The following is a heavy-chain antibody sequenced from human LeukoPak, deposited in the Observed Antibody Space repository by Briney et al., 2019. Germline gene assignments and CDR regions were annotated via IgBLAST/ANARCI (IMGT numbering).Heavy chain of an antibody. D-gene: IGHD6-13*01. CDR2: VNSDGSTT. V-gene: IGHV3-74*01. CDR1: GFPFSNYW. Sequence: GGSLRLSCAASGFPFSNYWMHWVRQAPGKGLVWVSRVNSDGSTTNYADSVKGRFTISRDNAENTLYVRMNSLRPEDTAVYYCARGYYSSSRFDSWGQGTLVTVSS. J-gene: IGHJ4*02. CDR3: ARGYYSSSRFDS.